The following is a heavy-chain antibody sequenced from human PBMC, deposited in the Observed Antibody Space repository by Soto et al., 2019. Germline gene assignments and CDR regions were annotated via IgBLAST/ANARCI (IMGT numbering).Heavy chain of an antibody. Sequence: GXSVKVSFNASGYTFTGYYMHLVRHAPGQGLEWMGWINPNSGGTNYAQKFQGWVTMTRDTSISTAYMELSRLRSDDTAVYYCAREYSSSSRWFDPWGQGTLVTVSS. D-gene: IGHD6-6*01. CDR1: GYTFTGYY. CDR2: INPNSGGT. V-gene: IGHV1-2*04. CDR3: AREYSSSSRWFDP. J-gene: IGHJ5*02.